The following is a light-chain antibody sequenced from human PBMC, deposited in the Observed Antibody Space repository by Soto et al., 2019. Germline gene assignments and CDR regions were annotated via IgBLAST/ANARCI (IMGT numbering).Light chain of an antibody. Sequence: EIVMTQSPATLSVSPGARDPLSCRASQSVSSNLAWYQQKPGQAPRLLIYGASSRATGIPDRFSGSGSGTDFTLTISRLEPEDFAVYYCQQYGSSPITFGQGTRLEI. CDR2: GAS. CDR3: QQYGSSPIT. CDR1: QSVSSN. V-gene: IGKV3-20*01. J-gene: IGKJ5*01.